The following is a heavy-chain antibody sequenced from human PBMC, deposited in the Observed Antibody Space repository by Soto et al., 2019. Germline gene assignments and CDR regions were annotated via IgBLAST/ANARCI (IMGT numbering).Heavy chain of an antibody. CDR2: IKHDGSEK. CDR3: AIITRGFSMDV. CDR1: GFTFSAYW. V-gene: IGHV3-7*01. Sequence: EVQLVESGGGLVQPGGSLRLSCAASGFTFSAYWMSWVRQTPGKGLEWVANIKHDGSEKYYVDSVKGRFTISRDNAKNSLVLEMNSLRAEDTAVFYCAIITRGFSMDVWGQGTTVTVSS. D-gene: IGHD1-20*01. J-gene: IGHJ6*02.